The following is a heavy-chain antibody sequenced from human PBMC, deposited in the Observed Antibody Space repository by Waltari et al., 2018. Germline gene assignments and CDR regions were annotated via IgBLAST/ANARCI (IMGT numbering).Heavy chain of an antibody. V-gene: IGHV3-15*07. CDR1: GFTFTNSW. Sequence: EVQLVESGGGLVKPGGSLRLPCAASGFTFTNSWLSWVRQAPGKGLEWVGRIKSKTDGGTTDYAAPVKGRFTISRDDSKNTLYLQMNSLKTDDTAVYYCTTLGYRSGWSFDYWGQGTLVTVSS. CDR2: IKSKTDGGTT. J-gene: IGHJ4*02. D-gene: IGHD6-19*01. CDR3: TTLGYRSGWSFDY.